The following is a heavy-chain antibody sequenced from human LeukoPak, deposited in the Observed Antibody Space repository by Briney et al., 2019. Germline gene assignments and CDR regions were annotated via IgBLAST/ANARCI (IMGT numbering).Heavy chain of an antibody. CDR3: ARVNTGSGWYNDY. CDR2: IYPGDSNT. Sequence: GESLKISCQGSGYSFTTYGIGWVRQMPGKRLEWMGIIYPGDSNTRYSPSFQGQVTISADRSITTAYLQWRSLKASDTAMYYCARVNTGSGWYNDYWGQGTLVTVSS. J-gene: IGHJ4*02. CDR1: GYSFTTYG. V-gene: IGHV5-51*01. D-gene: IGHD6-19*01.